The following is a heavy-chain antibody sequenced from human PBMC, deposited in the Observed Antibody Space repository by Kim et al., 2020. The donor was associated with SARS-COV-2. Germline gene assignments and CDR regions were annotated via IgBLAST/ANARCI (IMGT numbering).Heavy chain of an antibody. CDR1: GFTFSSYG. Sequence: GGSLRLSCAASGFTFSSYGMHWVRQAPGKGLEWVAVISYDGSNKYYADSVKGRFTISRDNSKNTLYLQMNSLRAEDTAVYYCAKVTLTVTTAFDIWGQGTMVTVSS. CDR3: AKVTLTVTTAFDI. J-gene: IGHJ3*02. V-gene: IGHV3-30*18. D-gene: IGHD4-17*01. CDR2: ISYDGSNK.